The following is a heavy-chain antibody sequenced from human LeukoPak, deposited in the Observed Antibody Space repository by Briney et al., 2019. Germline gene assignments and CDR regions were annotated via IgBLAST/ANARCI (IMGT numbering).Heavy chain of an antibody. D-gene: IGHD6-19*01. Sequence: GASVKVSCKASGYTFTSYDINWVRQATGQGLEWMGWMNPNSGNTGYAQKFQGRVTMTRNTSISTAYMELSSLRSEDTAVYYCARGGPHWDSSGWYAIKSYYYYYMDVWGKGTTVTISS. V-gene: IGHV1-8*01. CDR1: GYTFTSYD. CDR3: ARGGPHWDSSGWYAIKSYYYYYMDV. J-gene: IGHJ6*03. CDR2: MNPNSGNT.